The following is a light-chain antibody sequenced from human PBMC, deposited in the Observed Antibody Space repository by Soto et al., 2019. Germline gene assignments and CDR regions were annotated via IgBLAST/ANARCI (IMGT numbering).Light chain of an antibody. J-gene: IGKJ2*01. CDR1: QSVSSY. CDR3: HQRSNWPSYT. V-gene: IGKV3-11*01. Sequence: ENVLTQSPATLSLSPGERATLSCRASQSVSSYLAWYQQKPGQAPRLLIYGASKRATGILARFSGSGSGTDFTLTINSLEPEDFAVYYCHQRSNWPSYTFGQGTKLEIK. CDR2: GAS.